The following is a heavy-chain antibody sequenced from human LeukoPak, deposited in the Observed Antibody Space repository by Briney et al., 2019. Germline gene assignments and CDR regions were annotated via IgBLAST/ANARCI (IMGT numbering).Heavy chain of an antibody. CDR3: ARGGYYDFWSGPPGGPYYFDY. J-gene: IGHJ4*02. Sequence: SETLSLTCAVYGGSFSGYYWSWIRQPPGKGLEWIGEISHSGSTNYNPSLKSRVTISVDTSKNQFSLKLSSVTAADTAVYYCARGGYYDFWSGPPGGPYYFDYWGQGTLVTVSS. D-gene: IGHD3-3*01. CDR2: ISHSGST. V-gene: IGHV4-34*01. CDR1: GGSFSGYY.